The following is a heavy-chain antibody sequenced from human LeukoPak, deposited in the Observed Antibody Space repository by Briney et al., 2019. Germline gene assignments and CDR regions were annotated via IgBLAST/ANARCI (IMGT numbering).Heavy chain of an antibody. CDR2: IYSSGST. D-gene: IGHD6-13*01. V-gene: IGHV4-4*07. Sequence: SETLSLTCTVSGGSISGYYWSWIRQPAGKGLEWIGRIYSSGSTNYNPPLKSRVTMSVDTSKNQFSLKLSSVTAADTAVYYCARDSSRTFDYWGQGTLVTVSS. CDR1: GGSISGYY. CDR3: ARDSSRTFDY. J-gene: IGHJ4*02.